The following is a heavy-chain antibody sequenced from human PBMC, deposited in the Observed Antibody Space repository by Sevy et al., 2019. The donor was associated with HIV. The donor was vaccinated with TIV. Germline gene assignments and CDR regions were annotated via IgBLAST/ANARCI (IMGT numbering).Heavy chain of an antibody. CDR3: TXDQWDHGSGSFYFAS. Sequence: GGSLRLSCATSGFTVSSNSMSWVRQAPGKGLEWVSVISGGLRTYYADSVKGRFTISRDNSENTLYLQMSSLKAEDTAVYYCTXDQWDHGSGSFYFASWGQGTLVTVSS. J-gene: IGHJ4*02. CDR1: GFTVSSNS. D-gene: IGHD3-10*01. CDR2: ISGGLRT. V-gene: IGHV3-53*01.